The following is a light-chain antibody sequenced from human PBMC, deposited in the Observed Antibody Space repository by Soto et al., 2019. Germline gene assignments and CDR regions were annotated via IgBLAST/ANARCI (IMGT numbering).Light chain of an antibody. Sequence: QSALTQPASVSGSPGQSITISCTGTSSDVGSYNLVSWYQQHPGKAPKVMIYEGNKRPSGVSNRFSGSKSGNTASLAISGLRSEDEAVYYCSSWDDRSATLVFGGGTKVTVL. J-gene: IGLJ2*01. CDR2: EGN. V-gene: IGLV2-23*01. CDR1: SSDVGSYNL. CDR3: SSWDDRSATLV.